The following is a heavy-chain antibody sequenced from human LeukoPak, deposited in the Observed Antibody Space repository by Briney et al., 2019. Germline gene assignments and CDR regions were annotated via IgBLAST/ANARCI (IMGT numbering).Heavy chain of an antibody. D-gene: IGHD3-10*01. J-gene: IGHJ4*02. CDR1: GYTFTNYV. CDR3: ARDNDSGDPPNFDY. CDR2: IIPIFGTA. Sequence: ASVKVSCKASGYTFTNYVISWVRQAPGQGLEWMGGIIPIFGTANYAQKFRGRVTITADKSTRTAYMELSSLRSEDTAVYYCARDNDSGDPPNFDYWGQGTLVTVSS. V-gene: IGHV1-69*06.